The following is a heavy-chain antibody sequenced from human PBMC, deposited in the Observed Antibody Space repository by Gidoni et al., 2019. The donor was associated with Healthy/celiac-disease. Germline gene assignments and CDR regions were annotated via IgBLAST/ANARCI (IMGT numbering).Heavy chain of an antibody. CDR3: ARDFLMRGPYDNAPYYGDYLPTYYYYGMDV. D-gene: IGHD4-17*01. Sequence: EVQLVESGGGLVKPGGSLRLSCAPSDFTFSSYSMTWFRQPPGKGLRWVSSISSSSSYIYYADSVKGRFTISRDNAKNSLYLQMNSLRAEDTAVYYCARDFLMRGPYDNAPYYGDYLPTYYYYGMDVWGQGTTVTVSS. J-gene: IGHJ6*02. V-gene: IGHV3-21*01. CDR2: ISSSSSYI. CDR1: DFTFSSYS.